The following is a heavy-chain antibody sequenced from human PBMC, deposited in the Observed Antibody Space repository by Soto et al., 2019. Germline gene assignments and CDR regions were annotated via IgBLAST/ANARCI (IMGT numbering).Heavy chain of an antibody. CDR2: IYHSGST. Sequence: TIFLTTAVSGLYLSSGGFSRSWIRQPPGKGLEWIGYIYHSGSTYYNPSLKSRVTISVDTSKNQVVLTLTNMDPADTATSYCAYRAATSGESYWGPGTLVTVSS. V-gene: IGHV4-30-2*02. J-gene: IGHJ4*02. CDR1: GLYLSSGGFS. CDR3: AYRAATSGESY. D-gene: IGHD1-26*01.